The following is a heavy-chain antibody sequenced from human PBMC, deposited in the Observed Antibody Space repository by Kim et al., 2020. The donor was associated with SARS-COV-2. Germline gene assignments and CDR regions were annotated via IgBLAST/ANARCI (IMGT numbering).Heavy chain of an antibody. J-gene: IGHJ4*02. CDR1: GGSFSGYY. CDR3: ARRKRYYYGSGSYKPPDPYFDY. CDR2: INHSGST. Sequence: SETLSLTCAVYGGSFSGYYWSWIRQPPGKGLEWIGEINHSGSTNYNPSLKSRVTISVDTSKNQFSLKLSSVTAADTAVYYCARRKRYYYGSGSYKPPDPYFDYWGQGTLVTVSS. V-gene: IGHV4-34*01. D-gene: IGHD3-10*01.